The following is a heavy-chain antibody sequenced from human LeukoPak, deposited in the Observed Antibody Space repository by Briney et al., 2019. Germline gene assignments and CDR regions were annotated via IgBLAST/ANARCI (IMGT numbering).Heavy chain of an antibody. Sequence: PGGSLRLSCAASGFTVSSNYMSWVRQAPGKGLEWVSVIYSGGSTYYADSVKGRFTNSRDNSKNTLYLQMNSLRAEDTAVYYCARVWAGGYCSGGSCYFDYWGQGTLVTVSS. CDR3: ARVWAGGYCSGGSCYFDY. V-gene: IGHV3-66*01. CDR1: GFTVSSNY. D-gene: IGHD2-15*01. J-gene: IGHJ4*02. CDR2: IYSGGST.